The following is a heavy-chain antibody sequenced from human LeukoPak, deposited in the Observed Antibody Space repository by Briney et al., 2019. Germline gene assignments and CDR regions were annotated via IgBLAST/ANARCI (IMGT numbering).Heavy chain of an antibody. CDR2: LKQDGSEK. Sequence: GGSLRLSCAASGFTFSSYWMSWVRQAPGKGLEWVANLKQDGSEKYYVDSVKGRFTISRDNAKNSLYLQMNSLRAEDTAVYYCARERGMYYYGSGSYYYFDYWGQGTLVTVSS. J-gene: IGHJ4*02. D-gene: IGHD3-10*01. CDR1: GFTFSSYW. CDR3: ARERGMYYYGSGSYYYFDY. V-gene: IGHV3-7*01.